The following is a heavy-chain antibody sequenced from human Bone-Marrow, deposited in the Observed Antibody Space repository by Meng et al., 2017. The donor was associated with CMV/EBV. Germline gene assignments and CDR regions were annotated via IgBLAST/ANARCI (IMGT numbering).Heavy chain of an antibody. Sequence: QVQVGQCGAEVKKPGSSVKVSCKASGGTFSSYAISWVRQAPGQGLEWMGGIIPIFGTANYAQKFQGRVTITADESTSTAYMELSSLRSEDTAVYYCARGLRPRYWFDPWGQGTLVTVSS. D-gene: IGHD5-12*01. V-gene: IGHV1-69*12. CDR1: GGTFSSYA. J-gene: IGHJ5*02. CDR2: IIPIFGTA. CDR3: ARGLRPRYWFDP.